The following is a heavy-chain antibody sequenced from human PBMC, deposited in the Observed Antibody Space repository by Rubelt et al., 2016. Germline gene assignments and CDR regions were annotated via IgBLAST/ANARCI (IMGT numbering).Heavy chain of an antibody. J-gene: IGHJ4*02. CDR3: ANDYDSSGYYGGLDY. Sequence: EVQLLDSGGGLVQPGGSLRLSCAASGFTFNNNAMSWVRQAPGQGLEWVSRLNGDGSTTTYTDSVKGRFTISRDNAKNTLYLQMNSLRAEDTAVYYCANDYDSSGYYGGLDYWGQGTLVTVSS. CDR2: LNGDGSTT. D-gene: IGHD3-22*01. CDR1: GFTFNNNA. V-gene: IGHV3-23*01.